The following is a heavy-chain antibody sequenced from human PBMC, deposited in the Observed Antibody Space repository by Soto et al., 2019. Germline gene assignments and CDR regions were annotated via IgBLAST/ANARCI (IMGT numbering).Heavy chain of an antibody. CDR1: GFTFTSSA. V-gene: IGHV1-58*02. D-gene: IGHD3-22*01. J-gene: IGHJ4*02. CDR2: IVVGSGNT. Sequence: EASVKVSCKASGFTFTSSAMQWVRQARGQRLEWIGWIVVGSGNTNYAQKFQERVTITRDMSTSTAYMELSSLRSEDTAVYYCAAMYYYDSSGYMRTLDYWGQRTLVTVSS. CDR3: AAMYYYDSSGYMRTLDY.